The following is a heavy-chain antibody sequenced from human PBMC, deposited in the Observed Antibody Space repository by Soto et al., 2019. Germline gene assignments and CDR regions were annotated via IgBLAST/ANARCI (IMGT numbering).Heavy chain of an antibody. J-gene: IGHJ3*02. CDR2: IYYSGNT. CDR3: ASGNDYEEFAAFGI. Sequence: QVQLQESGPGLVKPSETLSLTCTVSGDSISNYYWSWIRQPPGKGLEWIGYIYYSGNTNYNPSLKSRVTFAVDTSKSQSSLTLSSLTAADTAVYYCASGNDYEEFAAFGIWGQGTMVTVSS. V-gene: IGHV4-59*01. D-gene: IGHD5-12*01. CDR1: GDSISNYY.